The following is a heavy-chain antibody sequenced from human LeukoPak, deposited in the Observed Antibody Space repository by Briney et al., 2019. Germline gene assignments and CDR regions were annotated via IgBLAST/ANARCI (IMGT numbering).Heavy chain of an antibody. CDR2: IHASGNT. D-gene: IGHD2-15*01. CDR3: ARILQAATLDY. Sequence: SETLSLTCTVSGGSISGYYWSWIRQPAGKGLEWIGCIHASGNTNYNPSLKSRVAMSVDTSKTQFSLKLSSVTAADTAVYYCARILQAATLDYWGQGTLVTVSS. V-gene: IGHV4-4*07. J-gene: IGHJ4*02. CDR1: GGSISGYY.